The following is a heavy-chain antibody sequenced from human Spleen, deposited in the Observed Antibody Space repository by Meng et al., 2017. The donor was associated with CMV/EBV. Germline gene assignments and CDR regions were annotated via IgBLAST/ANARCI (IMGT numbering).Heavy chain of an antibody. D-gene: IGHD6-13*01. J-gene: IGHJ4*02. Sequence: ETLSLTCVASGFTFSNSWMSWVRQAPGKGLEWVANIKEDGGEKHYVDSVKGRFTISRDNAKNSLSLQMNSLRAEDTAVYYCARDLAVDYSSRWYGFDYWGQGMLVTVSS. CDR1: GFTFSNSW. V-gene: IGHV3-7*01. CDR2: IKEDGGEK. CDR3: ARDLAVDYSSRWYGFDY.